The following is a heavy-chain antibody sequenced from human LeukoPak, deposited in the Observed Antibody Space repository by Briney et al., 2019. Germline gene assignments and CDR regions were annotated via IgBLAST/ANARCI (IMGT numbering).Heavy chain of an antibody. CDR2: ISSGSSST. Sequence: GGSLRLSCAASGFTSSSYEMKWVRQAPGKGLEWVSYISSGSSSTYYADSVKGRFTISRDNAKNSLNLQMSSLRVEDTAVYYCARVQQPSGIQGYYYGMDVWGQGTTVTVSS. CDR1: GFTSSSYE. CDR3: ARVQQPSGIQGYYYGMDV. V-gene: IGHV3-48*03. D-gene: IGHD6-13*01. J-gene: IGHJ6*02.